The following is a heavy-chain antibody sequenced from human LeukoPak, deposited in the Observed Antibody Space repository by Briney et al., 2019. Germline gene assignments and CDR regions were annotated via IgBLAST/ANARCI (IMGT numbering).Heavy chain of an antibody. CDR1: GFTVTTDH. V-gene: IGHV3-53*01. Sequence: GRSLRLSCAASGFTVTTDHMSWVRQAPGKGLEWVSVIYSGGSTNHADSVKGRFTISRDNSKNTVHLQMNSLRAEDTAVYYCARVWELSFDYWGQGTLVPVSS. D-gene: IGHD1-26*01. J-gene: IGHJ4*02. CDR2: IYSGGST. CDR3: ARVWELSFDY.